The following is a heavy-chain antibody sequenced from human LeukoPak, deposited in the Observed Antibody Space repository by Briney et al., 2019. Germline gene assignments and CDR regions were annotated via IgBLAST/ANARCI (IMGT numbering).Heavy chain of an antibody. J-gene: IGHJ4*02. CDR2: INPNSGGT. CDR1: GYTFTGYY. V-gene: IGHV1-2*02. Sequence: ASVKVSRKASGYTFTGYYMHWVRQAPGQGLEWMGWINPNSGGTNYAQKFQGRVTMTRDTSISTAYMELSRLRSDDTAVYYCARVDDSSGYYYFDYWGQGTLVTVSS. D-gene: IGHD3-22*01. CDR3: ARVDDSSGYYYFDY.